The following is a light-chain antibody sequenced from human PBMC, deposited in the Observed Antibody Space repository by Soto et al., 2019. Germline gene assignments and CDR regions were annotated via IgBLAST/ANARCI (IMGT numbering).Light chain of an antibody. CDR1: QTIFYSSNNKNS. CDR3: QQYYSPPPWT. Sequence: DIVMTQSPDSLAVSLGERATINCRSSQTIFYSSNNKNSLAWYQQKPGQPPKLLISWASTRESGVPDRFSGSGSGTDFTLTISTVQAEDVAVYSCQQYYSPPPWTFGQGTKVELK. V-gene: IGKV4-1*01. J-gene: IGKJ1*01. CDR2: WAS.